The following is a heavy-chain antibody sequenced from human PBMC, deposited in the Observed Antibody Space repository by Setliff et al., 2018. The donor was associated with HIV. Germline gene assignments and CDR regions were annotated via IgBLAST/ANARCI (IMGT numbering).Heavy chain of an antibody. D-gene: IGHD2-2*01. CDR1: GGSISSSSYY. Sequence: NPSETLSLTCTVSGGSISSSSYYWGWIRQPPGKGLEWIGSIYYSGSTYYNPSLKSRVTISVDTSKNQFSLKLSSVTAADAAVYYCARLQFYCSSTSCYGAYYFDYWGQGTLVTVSS. CDR3: ARLQFYCSSTSCYGAYYFDY. CDR2: IYYSGST. J-gene: IGHJ4*02. V-gene: IGHV4-39*01.